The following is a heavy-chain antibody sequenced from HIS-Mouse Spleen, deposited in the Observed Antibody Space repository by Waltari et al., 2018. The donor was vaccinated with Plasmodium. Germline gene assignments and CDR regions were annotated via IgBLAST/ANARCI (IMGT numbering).Heavy chain of an antibody. J-gene: IGHJ4*02. CDR2: VNPNRGGT. Sequence: QVQLVQSGAEVKKPGASVKVSCKASGYTFTGYYMHWVRQAPGQGLEWMGWVNPNRGGTNYEQKFEGRVTMTSATPISTAYMELSRLRSDDTAVYYCARDLAAAGHFDYWGQGTLVTVSS. D-gene: IGHD6-13*01. V-gene: IGHV1-2*02. CDR1: GYTFTGYY. CDR3: ARDLAAAGHFDY.